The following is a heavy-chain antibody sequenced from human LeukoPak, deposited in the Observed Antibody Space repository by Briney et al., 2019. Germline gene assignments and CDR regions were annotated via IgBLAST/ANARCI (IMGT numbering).Heavy chain of an antibody. V-gene: IGHV4-39*01. D-gene: IGHD6-13*01. Sequence: SETLSLTCTVSGGPISSSSYYRGWIRQPPGKGLEWIGSIYYSGSTYYNPSLKSRVTISVDTSKNQFSLKLSSVTAADTAVYYCARLSSWAKFDYWGQGTLVTVSS. CDR1: GGPISSSSYY. CDR3: ARLSSWAKFDY. CDR2: IYYSGST. J-gene: IGHJ4*02.